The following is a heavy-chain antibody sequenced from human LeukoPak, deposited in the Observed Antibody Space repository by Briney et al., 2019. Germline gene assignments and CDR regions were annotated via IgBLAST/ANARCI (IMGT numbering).Heavy chain of an antibody. CDR2: IIPILGIA. D-gene: IGHD1-14*01. Sequence: SVTVSCKASGCTFSSYTISWVRPAPGQGLEWMGRIIPILGIANYAQKFQGRVTITADKSTSTDYMELSSLRSEDTAVYYCAREGPVSDDYWGQGTLVTVSS. J-gene: IGHJ4*02. CDR1: GCTFSSYT. CDR3: AREGPVSDDY. V-gene: IGHV1-69*04.